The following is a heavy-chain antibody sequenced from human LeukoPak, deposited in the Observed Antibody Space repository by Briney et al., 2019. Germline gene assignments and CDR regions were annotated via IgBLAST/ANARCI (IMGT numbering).Heavy chain of an antibody. J-gene: IGHJ6*03. CDR1: GFSISSDNY. CDR2: IYHTGST. Sequence: SETLSLTCVVSGFSISSDNYWGWIRQPPGKGLEWIGNIYHTGSTYYNPSLKSRVTISVDTSKNQFSPKLNSVTAADTAVYYCARLTYYYYYMDVWGRGTTVTVSS. CDR3: ARLTYYYYYMDV. V-gene: IGHV4-38-2*01. D-gene: IGHD1-20*01.